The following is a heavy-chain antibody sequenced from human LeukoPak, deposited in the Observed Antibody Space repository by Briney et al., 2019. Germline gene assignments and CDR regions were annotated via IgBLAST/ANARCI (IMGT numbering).Heavy chain of an antibody. Sequence: GASVKVSCKASGYTFTGYYMHWVRQAPGQGLEWMGWINPNSGGTNYAQKFQGRVTMTRDTSISTAYMELSRLRSDDTAVYYCARDPLGYCSSTSCARLVGMDVWGQGTRSPSP. J-gene: IGHJ6*02. V-gene: IGHV1-2*02. D-gene: IGHD2-2*01. CDR2: INPNSGGT. CDR1: GYTFTGYY. CDR3: ARDPLGYCSSTSCARLVGMDV.